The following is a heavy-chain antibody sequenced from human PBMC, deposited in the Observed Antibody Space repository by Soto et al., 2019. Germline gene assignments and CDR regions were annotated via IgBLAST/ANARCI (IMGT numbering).Heavy chain of an antibody. Sequence: ASAKVSCKASGYTFTSYGISLVRQAAGQGVEWMGWISAYNGNTNYAQKLQGRVTMTTDTSTSTAYMELRSLRSDDTAVYYCARAVYCGVDCHHSYYGLDGWGQGTKVTVSS. D-gene: IGHD2-21*02. CDR3: ARAVYCGVDCHHSYYGLDG. J-gene: IGHJ6*02. V-gene: IGHV1-18*01. CDR1: GYTFTSYG. CDR2: ISAYNGNT.